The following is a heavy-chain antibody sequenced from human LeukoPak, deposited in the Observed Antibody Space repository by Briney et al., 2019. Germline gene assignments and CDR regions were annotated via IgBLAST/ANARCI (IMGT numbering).Heavy chain of an antibody. CDR1: GDSLGSYY. Sequence: PSETLSLTCTVSGDSLGSYYWSWIRQPPGKGLEWLGSIYYTGSTNYNPSLKSRVTISVDTSKNQFSLKLSSVTAADTAVYYCARTRLTIYGSGSYYFDYWGQGTLVTVSS. D-gene: IGHD3-10*01. CDR2: IYYTGST. CDR3: ARTRLTIYGSGSYYFDY. J-gene: IGHJ4*02. V-gene: IGHV4-59*01.